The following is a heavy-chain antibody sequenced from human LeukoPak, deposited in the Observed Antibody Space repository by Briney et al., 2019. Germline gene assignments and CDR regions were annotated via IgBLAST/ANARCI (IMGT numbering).Heavy chain of an antibody. D-gene: IGHD3-10*01. V-gene: IGHV1-69*04. J-gene: IGHJ4*02. CDR1: GVTFSSYA. CDR2: IIPILGIA. Sequence: ASVKVSCKASGVTFSSYAISWVRQAPGQGLEWMGRIIPILGIANYAQKFQGRVTITADKSTSTAYMELSSLRSEDTAVYYCASHTYYYGSGSDYYFDYWGQGTLVTVSS. CDR3: ASHTYYYGSGSDYYFDY.